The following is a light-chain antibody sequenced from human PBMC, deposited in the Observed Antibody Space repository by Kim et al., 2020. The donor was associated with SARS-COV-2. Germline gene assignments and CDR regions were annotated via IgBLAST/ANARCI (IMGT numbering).Light chain of an antibody. CDR3: QQYGSSPYT. CDR1: QSVRGNY. J-gene: IGKJ2*01. CDR2: GAS. Sequence: LSPGERAGLSCRASQSVRGNYLAWYQQKPGQAPRLLVYGASSRASGIPDRFSGSGSGTDFTLTISRLEPEDFAVYYCQQYGSSPYTFGQGTKLEI. V-gene: IGKV3-20*01.